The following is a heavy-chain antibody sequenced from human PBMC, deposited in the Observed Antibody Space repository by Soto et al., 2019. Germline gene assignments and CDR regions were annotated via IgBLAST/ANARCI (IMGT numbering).Heavy chain of an antibody. V-gene: IGHV3-73*01. J-gene: IGHJ6*02. CDR2: IRTKANTYET. Sequence: SLRLSCAASGFTFSGSAMNWVRQASGKGLEWVGRIRTKANTYETAYGTSVKGRFTISRDDSQNTAYLQMNSLKTEDTAVYYCTSVVTPGYYYGMDVWGQGTTVTVSS. CDR1: GFTFSGSA. CDR3: TSVVTPGYYYGMDV. D-gene: IGHD3-16*01.